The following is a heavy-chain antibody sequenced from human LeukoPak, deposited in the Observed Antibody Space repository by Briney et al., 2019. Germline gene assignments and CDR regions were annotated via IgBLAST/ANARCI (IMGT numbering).Heavy chain of an antibody. CDR1: GGSFSGYY. D-gene: IGHD1-14*01. V-gene: IGHV4-34*01. J-gene: IGHJ6*02. CDR2: INHSGST. CDR3: ARKPPGRADYGLDV. Sequence: PSETLSLTCAVYGGSFSGYYWSWIRQPPGKGLEWIGEINHSGSTNYNPSLKSRVTISVDTSKNQFSLKLSSVTAADTAVYYCARKPPGRADYGLDVWGQGTTVTVSS.